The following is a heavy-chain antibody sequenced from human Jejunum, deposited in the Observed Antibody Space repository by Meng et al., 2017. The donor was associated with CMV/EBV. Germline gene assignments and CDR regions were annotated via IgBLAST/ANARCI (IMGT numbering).Heavy chain of an antibody. CDR3: ARVSSGWDYFDY. Sequence: QGQLKEPGPGLLKPYQTLSLTCTVSGGSVSSGGYYWTWIRQHPGKGLEWFGHIYYSGSTFYNPSLKSRVIISIGTSKNQFSLKLRSVTAADTAVYYCARVSSGWDYFDYWGQGTLVTVSS. V-gene: IGHV4-31*03. J-gene: IGHJ4*02. CDR2: IYYSGST. CDR1: GGSVSSGGYY. D-gene: IGHD6-19*01.